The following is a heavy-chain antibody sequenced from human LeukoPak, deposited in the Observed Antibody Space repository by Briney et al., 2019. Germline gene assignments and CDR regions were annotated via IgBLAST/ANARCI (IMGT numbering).Heavy chain of an antibody. V-gene: IGHV4-59*08. Sequence: SSETLSLTCIVSGGSISGYFWSWIRQPPGKGLEWIGFIYYSGSTNYNPSLKSRVTISVDTSKNQFSLKLSSVTAADTAVYYCAGVPAAMPDYWGQGTLVTVSS. J-gene: IGHJ4*02. D-gene: IGHD2-2*01. CDR1: GGSISGYF. CDR2: IYYSGST. CDR3: AGVPAAMPDY.